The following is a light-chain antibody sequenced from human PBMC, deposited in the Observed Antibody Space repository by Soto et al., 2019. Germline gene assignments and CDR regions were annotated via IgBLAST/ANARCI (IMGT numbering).Light chain of an antibody. CDR3: QQYESFSPYT. V-gene: IGKV1-5*01. CDR1: ESVSSS. Sequence: DIRMTQSPSTLSAVVGDRVTITCRASESVSSSVAWDQQKPGKAPKLLIYDASTLESGVPSRFSGSGFGTEFTLTINSLQPDDFGTYYCQQYESFSPYTFGRGTRLEIK. J-gene: IGKJ2*01. CDR2: DAS.